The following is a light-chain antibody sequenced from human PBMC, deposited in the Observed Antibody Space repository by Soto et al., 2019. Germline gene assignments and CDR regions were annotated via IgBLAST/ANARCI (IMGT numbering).Light chain of an antibody. CDR2: SAS. J-gene: IGKJ1*01. Sequence: DIQMTQSPSSLSASVGDRVTITCRASQTIVKYLNWYQQRPGKAPKLLIYSASSLQSGVPSRFSGSGSGTDFTLTISSLQFEDFATYYCQQYNSYPGTFGQGTKVEIK. V-gene: IGKV1-39*01. CDR3: QQYNSYPGT. CDR1: QTIVKY.